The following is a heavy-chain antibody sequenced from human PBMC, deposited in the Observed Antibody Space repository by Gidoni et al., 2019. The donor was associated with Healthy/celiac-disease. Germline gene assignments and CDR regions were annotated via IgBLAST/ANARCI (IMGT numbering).Heavy chain of an antibody. CDR3: ARDLLWFGEPVFDY. J-gene: IGHJ4*02. Sequence: EVQLVESGGGLVKPVGSLRLSCAASGFTFSSYSMNWVRQAPGKGLEWVSSISSSSSYIYYADSVKGRFTISRDNAKNSLYLQMNSLRAEDTAVYYCARDLLWFGEPVFDYWGQGTLVTVSS. CDR1: GFTFSSYS. V-gene: IGHV3-21*01. CDR2: ISSSSSYI. D-gene: IGHD3-10*01.